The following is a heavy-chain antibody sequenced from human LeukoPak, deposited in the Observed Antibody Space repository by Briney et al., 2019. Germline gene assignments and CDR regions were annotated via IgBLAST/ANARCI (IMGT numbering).Heavy chain of an antibody. CDR2: INPSSGEA. J-gene: IGHJ4*01. V-gene: IGHV1-2*02. CDR1: GYFFRDYY. CDR3: ARDVHDYGGNSGFDY. Sequence: ASVKVSCKASGYFFRDYYMHWVRQAPGQGLEWMGWINPSSGEANYAQKFQGRVTMTSDTSISTAYLELNRLRADDTAIYFCARDVHDYGGNSGFDYWGQGSLVIVSS. D-gene: IGHD4-23*01.